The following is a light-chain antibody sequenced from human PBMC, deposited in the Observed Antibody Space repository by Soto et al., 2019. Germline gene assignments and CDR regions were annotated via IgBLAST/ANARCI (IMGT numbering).Light chain of an antibody. J-gene: IGKJ5*01. Sequence: EIVLTQSPVALSLSPGERATLSCRASQSVSSTLLTWYQQKPGQAPRLLIYGVSSRATGIPDRFSGSGSGTDFTLTISRLEPEDFAVYFCQHYGISPHFGQGTRLEIK. CDR2: GVS. CDR3: QHYGISPH. CDR1: QSVSSTL. V-gene: IGKV3-20*01.